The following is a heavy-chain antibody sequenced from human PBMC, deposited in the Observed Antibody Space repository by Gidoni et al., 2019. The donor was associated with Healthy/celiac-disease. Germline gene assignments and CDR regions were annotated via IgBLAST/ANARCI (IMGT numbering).Heavy chain of an antibody. CDR2: IKQDGSEK. CDR3: ARNDLTNLGSFDY. CDR1: GFPFSSYW. J-gene: IGHJ4*02. V-gene: IGHV3-7*03. D-gene: IGHD2-8*01. Sequence: EVQLVESGGGLVQPGGSLRLSCAASGFPFSSYWMSWVRQAPGKGLEWVANIKQDGSEKYYVDSVKGRFTISRDNAKNSLYLQMNSLRAEDTAVYYCARNDLTNLGSFDYWGQGTLVTVSS.